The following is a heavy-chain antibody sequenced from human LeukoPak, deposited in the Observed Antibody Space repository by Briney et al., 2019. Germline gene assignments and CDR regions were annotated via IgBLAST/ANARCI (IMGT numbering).Heavy chain of an antibody. V-gene: IGHV3-21*01. CDR2: ISSSSSYI. D-gene: IGHD3-10*01. CDR3: ARAEVYYYGSGSYYFDY. Sequence: GGSLRLSCAASGFTFSSYSMNWVRQAPGKGLEWVSSISSSSSYIYYADSVKGRFTISRDNAKNSLYLQMNSLRAEDTAVYYCARAEVYYYGSGSYYFDYWGQGTLVTVSS. J-gene: IGHJ4*02. CDR1: GFTFSSYS.